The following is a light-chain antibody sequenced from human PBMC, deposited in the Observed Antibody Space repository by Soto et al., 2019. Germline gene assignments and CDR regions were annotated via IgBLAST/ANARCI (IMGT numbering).Light chain of an antibody. Sequence: EFVLTQSPGTLSLSPGERATLSCRASRGISSNLAWYQQKPGQAPRLLMFRTSSRATGFPARFSGSGSGTEFNLTISSLQSEDFGVYYCQQYNNWPPITFGQGTRLEIK. J-gene: IGKJ5*01. CDR3: QQYNNWPPIT. V-gene: IGKV3-15*01. CDR2: RTS. CDR1: RGISSN.